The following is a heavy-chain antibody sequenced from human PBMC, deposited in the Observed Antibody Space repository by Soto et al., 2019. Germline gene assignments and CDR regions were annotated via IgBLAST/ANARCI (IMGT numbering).Heavy chain of an antibody. Sequence: GGSLRLSCAASGFTFSDYAMSWVRQAPGKGLEWVSATSGSGTSTYYADSVKGRFTISRDNSKNTRYLQMNSLRAEDTAVYYCAKVMVRGITLTAIDYWGQGTLVTVSS. D-gene: IGHD3-10*01. J-gene: IGHJ4*02. CDR3: AKVMVRGITLTAIDY. CDR1: GFTFSDYA. CDR2: TSGSGTST. V-gene: IGHV3-23*01.